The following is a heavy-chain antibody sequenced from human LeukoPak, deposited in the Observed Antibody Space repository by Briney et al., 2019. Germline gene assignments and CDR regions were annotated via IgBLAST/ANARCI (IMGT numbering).Heavy chain of an antibody. V-gene: IGHV1-24*01. CDR3: ATSNRGYSSGWPTSWFDP. D-gene: IGHD6-19*01. CDR1: GYTLTELS. J-gene: IGHJ5*02. CDR2: FDPEDGET. Sequence: ASVKVSCKVSGYTLTELSMHWVRQAPGKGLEWMGGFDPEDGETIYAQKFQGRVIMTEDTSTDTAYMELSSLRSEDTAVYYCATSNRGYSSGWPTSWFDPWGQGTLVTVSS.